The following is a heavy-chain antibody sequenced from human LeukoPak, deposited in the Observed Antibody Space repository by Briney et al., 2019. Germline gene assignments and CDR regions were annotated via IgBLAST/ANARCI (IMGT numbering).Heavy chain of an antibody. J-gene: IGHJ3*02. CDR3: AKPGYGGNSVRDAFDI. CDR1: GFTFSSCG. D-gene: IGHD4-23*01. CDR2: ISYDGGSN. Sequence: GGSLRLSCAASGFTFSSCGVHWVRQAPGKGLEWVAVISYDGGSNYYADSVKGRFTISRDNSKNTLYLQMNSLRAEDMAVYYCAKPGYGGNSVRDAFDIWGQGTMVTVSS. V-gene: IGHV3-30*18.